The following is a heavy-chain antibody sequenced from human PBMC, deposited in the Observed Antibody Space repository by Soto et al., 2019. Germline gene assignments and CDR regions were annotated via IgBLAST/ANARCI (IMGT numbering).Heavy chain of an antibody. J-gene: IGHJ4*01. D-gene: IGHD3-22*01. Sequence: QVQLVQSGAEVKKPGSSVKVSCKASGGTFSSYAISWVRQAPGQGLEWMGGIIPIFGTANYAQKFQGRVTITADESTSTAYMELSSLRSEDTAVYYCASGYYYDSSGYYSNAYYFDYWGHGTLVTVSS. CDR1: GGTFSSYA. CDR3: ASGYYYDSSGYYSNAYYFDY. CDR2: IIPIFGTA. V-gene: IGHV1-69*01.